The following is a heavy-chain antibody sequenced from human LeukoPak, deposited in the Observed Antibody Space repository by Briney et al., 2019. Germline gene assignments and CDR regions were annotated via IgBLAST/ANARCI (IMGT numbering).Heavy chain of an antibody. CDR3: SRPDCSTTRCYGDYYYYAMNV. CDR1: GYSFTSYW. Sequence: KPGESLKISCKGSGYSFTSYWINWVRQMPGKGLEWVGRIDPSDSYIEYGPSFQGHVTISADKSISTAYLQWGSLKASDTAMYYCSRPDCSTTRCYGDYYYYAMNVWGQGTTVTVSS. J-gene: IGHJ6*02. D-gene: IGHD2-2*01. V-gene: IGHV5-10-1*01. CDR2: IDPSDSYI.